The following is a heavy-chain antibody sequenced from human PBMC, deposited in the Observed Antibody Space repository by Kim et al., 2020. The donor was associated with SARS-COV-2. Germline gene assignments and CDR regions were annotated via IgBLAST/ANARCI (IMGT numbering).Heavy chain of an antibody. CDR1: GYTFTGYY. Sequence: ASVKVSCKASGYTFTGYYMHWVRQAPGQGLEWMGRINPNSGGTNYAQKFQGRVTMTRDTSISTAYMELSRLRSDDTAVYYCASPSSYYTDGDYYDSSGYQFDYWGQGTLVTVSS. V-gene: IGHV1-2*06. D-gene: IGHD3-22*01. CDR3: ASPSSYYTDGDYYDSSGYQFDY. J-gene: IGHJ4*02. CDR2: INPNSGGT.